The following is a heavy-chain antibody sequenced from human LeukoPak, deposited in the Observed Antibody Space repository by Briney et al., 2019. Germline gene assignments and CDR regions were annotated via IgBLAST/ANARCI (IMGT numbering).Heavy chain of an antibody. CDR1: GFTFSSYA. V-gene: IGHV3-23*01. Sequence: TGGSLRLSCAASGFTFSSYAMSWVRQAPGKGLEWVSAISGSGGSTYYADSVKGRFTISRDNSKNTLYLQMNSLRAEDTAVYYCAKDRVGATMVNWFDPWGQGTLVTVSS. CDR2: ISGSGGST. J-gene: IGHJ5*02. CDR3: AKDRVGATMVNWFDP. D-gene: IGHD1-26*01.